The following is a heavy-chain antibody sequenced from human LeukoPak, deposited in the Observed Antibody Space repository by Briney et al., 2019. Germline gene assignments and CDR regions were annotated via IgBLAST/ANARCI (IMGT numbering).Heavy chain of an antibody. Sequence: PGGSLRLSCAASGFTFSSYEMNWVRQPPGKGLEWIGSIYYSGSTYYNPSLKSRVTISVDTSKNQFSLKLSSVTAADTAVYYCARHILYDSSGYYYDDYWGQGTLVTVSS. D-gene: IGHD3-22*01. CDR2: IYYSGST. V-gene: IGHV4-39*01. CDR3: ARHILYDSSGYYYDDY. CDR1: GFTFSSYE. J-gene: IGHJ4*02.